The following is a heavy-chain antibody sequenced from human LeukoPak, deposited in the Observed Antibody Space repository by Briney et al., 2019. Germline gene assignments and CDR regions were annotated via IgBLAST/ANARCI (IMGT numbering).Heavy chain of an antibody. D-gene: IGHD3-10*01. CDR1: GFTFSSYA. CDR2: VWHDGSNK. J-gene: IGHJ4*02. Sequence: QTGGSLRLSCTAPGFTFSSYAIHWIRQAPGKGLEWVALVWHDGSNKYYAGSVKGRFIISRDNSKNTVYLQMNSLRAEDTAVYYCARELFGSGSCPDYWGQGTLVTVSS. V-gene: IGHV3-33*01. CDR3: ARELFGSGSCPDY.